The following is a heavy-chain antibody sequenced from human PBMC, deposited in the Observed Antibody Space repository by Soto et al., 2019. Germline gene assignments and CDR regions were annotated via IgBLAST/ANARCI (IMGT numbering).Heavy chain of an antibody. V-gene: IGHV3-7*03. D-gene: IGHD4-17*01. J-gene: IGHJ4*02. CDR2: VNQDGSER. CDR3: AVYGYGVSEAAY. CDR1: GLTFRNDW. Sequence: PGGSLRLSCAGSGLTFRNDWLSWVRQAPGKGLEWVANVNQDGSERYYVDSVRGRFTISRDNVENSLYLQLNSLRPEDTAVYYCAVYGYGVSEAAYWGQGTLVTVSS.